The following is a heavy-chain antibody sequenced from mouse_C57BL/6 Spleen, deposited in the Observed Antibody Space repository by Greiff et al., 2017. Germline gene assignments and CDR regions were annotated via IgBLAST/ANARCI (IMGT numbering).Heavy chain of an antibody. Sequence: EVQLQQSGPELVKPGASVKISCKASGYTFTDYYMNWVKQSHGKSLEWIGDINPNNGGTSYNQKFKGKVTLTVDKSSSTAYMELRSLTSEDSAVYYCARASVVATDYAMDYWGQGTSVTVSS. CDR1: GYTFTDYY. V-gene: IGHV1-26*01. CDR3: ARASVVATDYAMDY. CDR2: INPNNGGT. D-gene: IGHD1-1*01. J-gene: IGHJ4*01.